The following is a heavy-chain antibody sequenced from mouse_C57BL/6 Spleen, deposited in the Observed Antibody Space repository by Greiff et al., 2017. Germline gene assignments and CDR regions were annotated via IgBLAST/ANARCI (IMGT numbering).Heavy chain of an antibody. D-gene: IGHD3-2*02. Sequence: QVQLKQPGAELVKPGASVKMSCKASGYTFTSYWITWVKQRPGQGLEWIGDIYPGSGSTNYNEKFKSKATLTVDTSSSTAYMQLSSLTSEDSAVYYCAREGTAQSYYAMDYWGQGTSVTVSS. CDR3: AREGTAQSYYAMDY. V-gene: IGHV1-55*01. CDR2: IYPGSGST. J-gene: IGHJ4*01. CDR1: GYTFTSYW.